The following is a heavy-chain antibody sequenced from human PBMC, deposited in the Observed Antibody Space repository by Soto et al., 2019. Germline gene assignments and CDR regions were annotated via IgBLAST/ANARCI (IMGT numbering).Heavy chain of an antibody. V-gene: IGHV3-9*01. CDR3: ATDQERGQDYYYYYMDV. CDR1: GFTFDDYA. CDR2: ISWNSGAI. J-gene: IGHJ6*03. D-gene: IGHD3-10*01. Sequence: EVQLVESGGGLVQPGRSLRLSCAASGFTFDDYAMHWVRQAPGKGLEWVSGISWNSGAIGYADSVKGRFTISRDNAKNSLSLQMNSLSAEDTSLYYCATDQERGQDYYYYYMDVWGKGTTVTLSS.